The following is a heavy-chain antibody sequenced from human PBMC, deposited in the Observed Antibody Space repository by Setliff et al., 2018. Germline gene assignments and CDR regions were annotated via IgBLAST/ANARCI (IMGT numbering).Heavy chain of an antibody. D-gene: IGHD1-1*01. J-gene: IGHJ4*01. CDR2: IYTNGGT. CDR1: GASISSGNDF. CDR3: ARSDDNFQYPDY. V-gene: IGHV4-61*09. Sequence: SETLSLTCSVSGASISSGNDFWNWIRQPAGKGLEWIVNIYTNGGTDYSPALRRRVTISLGTSKNQFSLQLTSVTAADTAIYYCARSDDNFQYPDYWGQGTLVTVSS.